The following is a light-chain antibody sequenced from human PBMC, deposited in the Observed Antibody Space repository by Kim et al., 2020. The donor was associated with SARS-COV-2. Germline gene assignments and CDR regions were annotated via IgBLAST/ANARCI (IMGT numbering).Light chain of an antibody. CDR1: SSDVGGYNY. Sequence: GQSITTSCTGTSSDVGGYNYFSWYQQHPGKAPKLMIYDVSNRPSGVSNRFSGSKSGNTASLTISGLQAEDEADYYCSSYTSSSTVVFGGGTKLTVL. V-gene: IGLV2-14*03. CDR3: SSYTSSSTVV. J-gene: IGLJ2*01. CDR2: DVS.